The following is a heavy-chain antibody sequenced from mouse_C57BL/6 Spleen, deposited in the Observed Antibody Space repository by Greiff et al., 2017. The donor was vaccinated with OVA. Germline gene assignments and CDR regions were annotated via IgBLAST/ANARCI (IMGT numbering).Heavy chain of an antibody. V-gene: IGHV5-17*01. D-gene: IGHD4-1*01. CDR1: GFTFSDYG. Sequence: EVKVVESGGGLVKPGGSLKLSCAASGFTFSDYGMHWVRQAPEKGLEWVAYISSGSSTIYYADTVKGRFTISRDNAKNTLFLQMTSLRSEDTAMYYCARKLALYYAMDYWGQGTSVTVSS. CDR3: ARKLALYYAMDY. J-gene: IGHJ4*01. CDR2: ISSGSSTI.